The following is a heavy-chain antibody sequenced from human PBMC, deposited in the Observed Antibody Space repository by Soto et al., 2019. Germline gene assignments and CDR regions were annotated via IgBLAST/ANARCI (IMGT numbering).Heavy chain of an antibody. V-gene: IGHV1-46*01. CDR3: ARGGLIVVVVATTPFGI. D-gene: IGHD2-15*01. CDR1: VYTFTSDY. CDR2: INPSGGST. J-gene: IGHJ3*02. Sequence: ASVKVSCKASVYTFTSDYMHWVRQAPGQGLEWMGIINPSGGSTSYAQRFQGRVTVTRDTSTSTVYMELSSLRSEDMAVYYCARGGLIVVVVATTPFGIWGQGTMVT.